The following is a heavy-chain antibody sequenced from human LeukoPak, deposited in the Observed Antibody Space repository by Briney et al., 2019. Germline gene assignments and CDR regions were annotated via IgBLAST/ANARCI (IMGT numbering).Heavy chain of an antibody. J-gene: IGHJ5*02. D-gene: IGHD3-10*01. Sequence: PGGSLRLSCAASGFTVSSNYMSWVRQAPGKGLEWVSVIYSGGSTYYADSVKGRFTISRDNSKNTLYLQMDSLRAEDTAVYYSARVHRYGSGTYDATNWFDPWGQGTLVTVSS. CDR2: IYSGGST. V-gene: IGHV3-53*01. CDR1: GFTVSSNY. CDR3: ARVHRYGSGTYDATNWFDP.